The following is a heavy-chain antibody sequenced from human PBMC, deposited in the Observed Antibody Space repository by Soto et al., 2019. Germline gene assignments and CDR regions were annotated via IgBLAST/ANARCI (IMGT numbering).Heavy chain of an antibody. V-gene: IGHV1-8*01. Sequence: ASVKVSCKASGYTFTSYDINWVRQATGQGLEWMGWMNPNSGNTGYAQKFQGRVTMTRNTSISTAYMELSSLRSEDTAVYYCGRATRGYSYGLFDYWGQGTLVTAPQ. J-gene: IGHJ4*02. CDR3: GRATRGYSYGLFDY. CDR2: MNPNSGNT. D-gene: IGHD5-18*01. CDR1: GYTFTSYD.